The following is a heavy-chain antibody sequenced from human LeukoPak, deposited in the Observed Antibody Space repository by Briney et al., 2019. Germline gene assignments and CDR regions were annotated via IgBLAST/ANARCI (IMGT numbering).Heavy chain of an antibody. Sequence: PSGTLSLTCGVSGGSVINTNWWTWVRQPPGKGLEWIGEVHLDGRTNYNPSLESRLTMSVDVSENQVSLKLTSVTAADTAVYYCAREGGFYRPLDYSGQGTRDTVSS. CDR1: GGSVINTNW. J-gene: IGHJ4*02. CDR3: AREGGFYRPLDY. V-gene: IGHV4-4*02. CDR2: VHLDGRT. D-gene: IGHD3-3*01.